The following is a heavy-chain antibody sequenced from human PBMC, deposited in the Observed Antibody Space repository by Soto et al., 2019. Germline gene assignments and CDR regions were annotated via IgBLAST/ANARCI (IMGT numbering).Heavy chain of an antibody. CDR2: IGTAGDT. CDR1: GFTFSSYA. CDR3: AIEKVGAISVLVFDI. Sequence: PGGSLRLSCAASGFTFSSYAMSWVRQAPGKGLEWVSAIGTAGDTYYPDSVKGRFTISRDNAKNSLYLQMNSLRAEDTALYYCAIEKVGAISVLVFDIWGKGKMVTV. D-gene: IGHD1-26*01. V-gene: IGHV3-23*01. J-gene: IGHJ3*02.